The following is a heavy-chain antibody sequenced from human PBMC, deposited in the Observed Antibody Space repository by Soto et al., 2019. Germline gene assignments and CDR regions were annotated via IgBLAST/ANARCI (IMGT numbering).Heavy chain of an antibody. Sequence: VASVKVSCKASGYTFTDYFIHWVRQPPGQGLEWMGWINPNSGATNYAQKFQGRVTMTRDTSISTAYMELSRLRSDDTAVYYCARDLVPAAISFYGMDVWGQGTTVTVSS. CDR1: GYTFTDYF. CDR3: ARDLVPAAISFYGMDV. V-gene: IGHV1-2*02. D-gene: IGHD2-2*01. J-gene: IGHJ6*02. CDR2: INPNSGAT.